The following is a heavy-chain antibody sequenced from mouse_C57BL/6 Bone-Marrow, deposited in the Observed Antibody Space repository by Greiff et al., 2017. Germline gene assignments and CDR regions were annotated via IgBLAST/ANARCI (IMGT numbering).Heavy chain of an antibody. CDR3: ARSPLYYYGPWLAY. CDR2: IYPGDGDT. V-gene: IGHV1-80*01. D-gene: IGHD1-1*01. J-gene: IGHJ3*01. CDR1: GYAFSSYW. Sequence: VKLQQSGAELVKPGASVKISCKASGYAFSSYWMNWVKQRPGKGLEWIGQIYPGDGDTNYNGKFKGKATLTADKSSSTAYMQLSSLTSEDSAVFFCARSPLYYYGPWLAYWGQGTLVTVSA.